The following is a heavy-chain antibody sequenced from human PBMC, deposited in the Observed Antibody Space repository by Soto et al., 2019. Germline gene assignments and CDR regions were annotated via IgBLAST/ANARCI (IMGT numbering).Heavy chain of an antibody. V-gene: IGHV3-72*01. CDR2: TRNKANSYTT. J-gene: IGHJ4*02. CDR1: GFTLSDHY. CDR3: AGAPRGSYCLDY. Sequence: EVQLVESGGDLVQPGGSLRLSCAASGFTLSDHYVDWVRQAPGKGLEWVGRTRNKANSYTTEYAASVKGRFTISRDDSLNSLYLQMNSLKAEDTAVYYCAGAPRGSYCLDYWGQGTLVTVSS. D-gene: IGHD3-10*01.